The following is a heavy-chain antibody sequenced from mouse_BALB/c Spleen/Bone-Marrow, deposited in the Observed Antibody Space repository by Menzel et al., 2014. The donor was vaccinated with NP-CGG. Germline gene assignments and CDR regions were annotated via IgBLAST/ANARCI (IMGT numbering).Heavy chain of an antibody. V-gene: IGHV1-9*01. J-gene: IGHJ3*01. CDR2: ILPGSGTS. Sequence: QVQPQQSGAELMKPGASVKISCKATGYTFSSYWIEWVKLRPGHGLEWIGEILPGSGTSNYNMKFKGKATFTADTSSNTAYMQLSSLTFEDSAVYYCARVLYYGNYDSFAYWGQGTLVTVSA. CDR1: GYTFSSYW. CDR3: ARVLYYGNYDSFAY. D-gene: IGHD2-1*01.